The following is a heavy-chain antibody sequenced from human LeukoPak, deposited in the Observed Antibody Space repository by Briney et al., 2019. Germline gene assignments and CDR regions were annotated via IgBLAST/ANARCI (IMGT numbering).Heavy chain of an antibody. CDR1: GYTFTGYY. Sequence: ASVKVSCKASGYTFTGYYMHWVRQAPAQGLEWMGWINPNSGGTNYAQKFQGRVTMTRYTSITTAYMDLSRLRSADTAVYYCARSSGYSPQDFDYWGEGTLVTVSS. CDR3: ARSSGYSPQDFDY. CDR2: INPNSGGT. V-gene: IGHV1-2*02. D-gene: IGHD3-22*01. J-gene: IGHJ4*02.